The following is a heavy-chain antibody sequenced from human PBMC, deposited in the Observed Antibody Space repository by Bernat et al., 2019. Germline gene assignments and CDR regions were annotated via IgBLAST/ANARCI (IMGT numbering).Heavy chain of an antibody. J-gene: IGHJ3*02. V-gene: IGHV3-11*01. CDR3: ARARDYGDYVWRHAFDI. CDR1: GFTFSDYY. CDR2: ISSSGSTI. Sequence: QVQLVESGGGLVKPGGSLRLSCAASGFTFSDYYMSWIRQAPGKGLEWVSYISSSGSTIYYADSVKRRFTISRDNAKNSLYLQMNSLRAEDTAVYYCARARDYGDYVWRHAFDIWGQGTMVTVSS. D-gene: IGHD4-17*01.